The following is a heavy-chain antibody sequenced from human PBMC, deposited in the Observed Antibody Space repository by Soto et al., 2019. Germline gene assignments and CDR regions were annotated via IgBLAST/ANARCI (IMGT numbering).Heavy chain of an antibody. V-gene: IGHV3-30*03. CDR3: VGGQYYFDY. CDR2: ISYDGSDK. CDR1: GCPFTSSG. Sequence: QVQLVESGGGVVQPGRALRLSCAGSGCPFTSSGMHWIHEGRDKGLEWVAVISYDGSDKYYADSVKGRFTISRDNSKNMLYLQMNSLRPEDTALYYCVGGQYYFDYRGQGTLVIVSS. D-gene: IGHD3-10*01. J-gene: IGHJ4*02.